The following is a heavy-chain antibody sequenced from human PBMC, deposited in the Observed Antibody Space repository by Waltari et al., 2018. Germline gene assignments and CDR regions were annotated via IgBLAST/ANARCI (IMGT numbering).Heavy chain of an antibody. CDR1: GYTFTGYY. Sequence: QVQLVQSGAEVKKPGASVKVSCKASGYTFTGYYKHWVRQAPGQGLEWMGWINPNSGGTNYAQKFQGRVTMTRDTSISTAYMELSRLRSDDTAVYYCAREVVVAVDYYYGMDVWGQGTTVTVSS. V-gene: IGHV1-2*02. CDR3: AREVVVAVDYYYGMDV. CDR2: INPNSGGT. J-gene: IGHJ6*02. D-gene: IGHD2-15*01.